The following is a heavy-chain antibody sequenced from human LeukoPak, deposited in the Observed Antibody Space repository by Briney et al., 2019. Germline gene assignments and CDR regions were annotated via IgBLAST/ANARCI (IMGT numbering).Heavy chain of an antibody. CDR3: ARRVGYCNSNGCPPFDY. D-gene: IGHD2/OR15-2a*01. Sequence: SETLSLTCTVSGYSISSGYYWGWIRQPPGKGLEWIGSIYHSGSTYYNPSLKSRVTISVDTSKNQFSLKLSSVTAADTAVCYCARRVGYCNSNGCPPFDYWGQGTLVTVSS. J-gene: IGHJ4*02. CDR1: GYSISSGYY. CDR2: IYHSGST. V-gene: IGHV4-38-2*02.